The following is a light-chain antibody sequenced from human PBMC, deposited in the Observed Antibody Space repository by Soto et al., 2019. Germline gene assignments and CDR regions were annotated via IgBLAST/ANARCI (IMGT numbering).Light chain of an antibody. CDR1: SSDVGGYNY. V-gene: IGLV2-8*01. Sequence: QSALTQPPSASGSPGQSVTISCTGTSSDVGGYNYVSWYQQHPGKAPKLMISEVSKRPSGVPDRFSGYKSGNTASLTVSGLQAEDEADYYCSSYAGSNNLGVFGTGTKVTVL. CDR2: EVS. J-gene: IGLJ1*01. CDR3: SSYAGSNNLGV.